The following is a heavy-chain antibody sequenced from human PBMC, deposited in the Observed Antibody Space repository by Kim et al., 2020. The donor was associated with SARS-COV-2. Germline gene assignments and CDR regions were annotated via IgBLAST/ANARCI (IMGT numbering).Heavy chain of an antibody. Sequence: GGSLRLSCAASGFTFSSYSMNWVRQAPGKGLEWVSYIRSSSSIIYYADSVQGRFTISRDNAKNSLYLQMNSLRDEDTAVYYCARDPADSSSWYRYYYGMDVWGQGTTVPVSS. V-gene: IGHV3-48*02. D-gene: IGHD6-13*01. J-gene: IGHJ6*02. CDR1: GFTFSSYS. CDR2: IRSSSSII. CDR3: ARDPADSSSWYRYYYGMDV.